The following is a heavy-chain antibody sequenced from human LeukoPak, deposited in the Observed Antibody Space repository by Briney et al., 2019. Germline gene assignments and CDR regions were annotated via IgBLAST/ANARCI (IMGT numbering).Heavy chain of an antibody. D-gene: IGHD3-10*01. Sequence: GGTLTHSRTPPTYPLSRYAMHSVRQAPGKGLEYVSAISSNGGSTYYADSVKGRFTISRDNSKNTPYLQMSSLRAEHTAVHYSVKGGDGLWGQGTTVTVSS. V-gene: IGHV3-64D*06. CDR3: VKGGDGL. J-gene: IGHJ4*02. CDR2: ISSNGGST. CDR1: TYPLSRYA.